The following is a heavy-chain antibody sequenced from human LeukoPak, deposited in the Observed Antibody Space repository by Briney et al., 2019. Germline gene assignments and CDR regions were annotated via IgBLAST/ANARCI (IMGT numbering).Heavy chain of an antibody. J-gene: IGHJ3*02. CDR3: ARDIPHYVWGSYRYTEDAFDI. CDR2: IYYSGST. D-gene: IGHD3-16*02. Sequence: SETLSLTCTVSGGSLSSYYWSWIRQPPGKGLKWIGYIYYSGSTNCNPSLKSRVTISVDTSKNQFSLKLSSVTAADTAVYYCARDIPHYVWGSYRYTEDAFDIWGQGTMVTVSS. CDR1: GGSLSSYY. V-gene: IGHV4-59*01.